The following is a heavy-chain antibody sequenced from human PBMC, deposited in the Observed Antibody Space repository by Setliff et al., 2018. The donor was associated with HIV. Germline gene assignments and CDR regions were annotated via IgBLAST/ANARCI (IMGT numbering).Heavy chain of an antibody. CDR2: INPSGGTT. Sequence: ASVKVSCKASGNTFTNYYIHWVRQAPGQGLEWMGIINPSGGTTTYAQKFQGRVTMTCDTSTSTVYMDLSSLGSEDTAVYYCARGGHYSGSYLPRDYYMNVWGKGTTVTVSS. CDR1: GNTFTNYY. V-gene: IGHV1-46*01. CDR3: ARGGHYSGSYLPRDYYMNV. J-gene: IGHJ6*03. D-gene: IGHD1-26*01.